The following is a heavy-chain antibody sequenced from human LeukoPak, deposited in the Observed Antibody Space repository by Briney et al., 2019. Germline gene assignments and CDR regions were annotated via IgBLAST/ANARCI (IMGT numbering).Heavy chain of an antibody. Sequence: GGSLRLSCAASGFTFSNYWMAWVRQAPGKGLERVANINLDGSEKDYVDSLKGRCTISRDDAKNSLYLQVNTLRAKDTAVYYCARDSEKSSSFAFDICGQGTVVTVSS. CDR2: INLDGSEK. V-gene: IGHV3-7*01. J-gene: IGHJ3*02. D-gene: IGHD6-13*01. CDR3: ARDSEKSSSFAFDI. CDR1: GFTFSNYW.